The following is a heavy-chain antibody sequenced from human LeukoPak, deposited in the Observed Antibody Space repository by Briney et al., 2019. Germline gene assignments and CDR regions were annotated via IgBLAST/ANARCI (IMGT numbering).Heavy chain of an antibody. D-gene: IGHD2-2*01. CDR3: ARVEIVVVPAAAGPNYYYYGMDV. J-gene: IGHJ6*02. CDR1: GYTFTGYY. Sequence: ASVKVSCKASGYTFTGYYMHWVRQAPGQGLEWMGWINPNSGGTNYAQKFQGRVTMTRDTSISTAYMELSRLRSDDTAVYYCARVEIVVVPAAAGPNYYYYGMDVWGQGTTVTVSS. CDR2: INPNSGGT. V-gene: IGHV1-2*02.